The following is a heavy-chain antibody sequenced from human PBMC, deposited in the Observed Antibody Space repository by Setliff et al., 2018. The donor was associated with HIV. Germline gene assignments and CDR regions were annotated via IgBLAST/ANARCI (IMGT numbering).Heavy chain of an antibody. Sequence: ASVKVSCKASGHTFTNVDIHWLRRATGQGLEWMGWMNPNTGVSGYALKFQARVTMTRDTSISTAYMELSSLTSEDTAVYYCARVGGPYYDLLTGYYGAVDYWGQGTLVTVSS. D-gene: IGHD3-9*01. CDR3: ARVGGPYYDLLTGYYGAVDY. J-gene: IGHJ4*02. CDR1: GHTFTNVD. CDR2: MNPNTGVS. V-gene: IGHV1-8*01.